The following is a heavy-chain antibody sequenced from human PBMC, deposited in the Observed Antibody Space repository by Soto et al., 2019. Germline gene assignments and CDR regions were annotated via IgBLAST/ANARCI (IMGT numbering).Heavy chain of an antibody. CDR2: ISYDGSNK. D-gene: IGHD1-1*01. V-gene: IGHV3-30*18. Sequence: QVQLVESGGGVVQPGRSLRLSCAASGFTFSSYGMHWVRQAPGKGLEWVAVISYDGSNKYYADSVKGRFTISRDNSKNTLYLQMNSLRAEDTAVYYCAKSPTGTSDYWCQGTLVTVSS. CDR1: GFTFSSYG. J-gene: IGHJ4*02. CDR3: AKSPTGTSDY.